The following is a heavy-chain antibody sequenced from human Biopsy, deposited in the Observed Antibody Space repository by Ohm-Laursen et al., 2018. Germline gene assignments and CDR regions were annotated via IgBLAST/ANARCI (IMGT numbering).Heavy chain of an antibody. CDR1: GFSVSDHS. CDR3: AKINPSSIYYYYGMDV. Sequence: GSLRLSCTATGFSVSDHSMTWVRQAPGKGLEWVSAISGSAGSTNYADSVKGRFTISRDNSKNTLYLQLNSLRAEDTALYYCAKINPSSIYYYYGMDVWGQGTTVTVSS. J-gene: IGHJ6*02. V-gene: IGHV3-23*01. CDR2: ISGSAGST.